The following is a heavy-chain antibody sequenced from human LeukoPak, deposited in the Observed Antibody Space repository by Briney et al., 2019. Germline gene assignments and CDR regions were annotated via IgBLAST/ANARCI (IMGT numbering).Heavy chain of an antibody. D-gene: IGHD2-15*01. CDR3: ARFIRYCSGGSCYRFDP. V-gene: IGHV1-69*01. Sequence: IFGTANYAQKFQGRVTITADESTSTAYMELSSLRSEDTAVYYCARFIRYCSGGSCYRFDPWGQGTLVTVSS. CDR2: IFGTA. J-gene: IGHJ5*02.